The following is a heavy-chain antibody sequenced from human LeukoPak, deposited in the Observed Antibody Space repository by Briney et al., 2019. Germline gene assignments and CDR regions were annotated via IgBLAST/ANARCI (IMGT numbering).Heavy chain of an antibody. CDR3: AKTGGSYYYYYYGMDV. J-gene: IGHJ6*02. D-gene: IGHD1-26*01. V-gene: IGHV1-18*04. CDR1: GYTFTGYY. Sequence: ASVKVSCKASGYTFTGYYMHWVRQAPGQGLEWMGWISAYNGNTNYAQKLQGRVTMTTDTSTSTAYMELRSLRSDDTAVYYCAKTGGSYYYYYYGMDVWGQGTTVTVSS. CDR2: ISAYNGNT.